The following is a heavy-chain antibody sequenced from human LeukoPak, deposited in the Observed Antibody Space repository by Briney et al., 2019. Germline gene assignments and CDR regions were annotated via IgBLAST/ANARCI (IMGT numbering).Heavy chain of an antibody. CDR2: IIPKFNVA. J-gene: IGHJ3*01. D-gene: IGHD2-21*01. V-gene: IGHV1-69*04. CDR3: TREGVYSPDPSSYHRRPFDL. CDR1: GDNFSTYV. Sequence: SVKVSCKTTGDNFSTYVITWVRQAPGLGLEWMGRIIPKFNVANSAQKFKDRVTITADKSTHTAHMELSSLTSDDTAVYYCTREGVYSPDPSSYHRRPFDLWGKGTVVIVSS.